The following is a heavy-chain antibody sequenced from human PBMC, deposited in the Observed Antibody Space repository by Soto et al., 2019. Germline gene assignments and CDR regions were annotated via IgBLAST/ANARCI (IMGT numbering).Heavy chain of an antibody. CDR3: VRVGRLGGY. J-gene: IGHJ4*02. CDR1: GFTFSRYW. D-gene: IGHD3-16*01. V-gene: IGHV3-7*03. CDR2: IKEDGSGK. Sequence: GGSLRLSFTSSGFTFSRYWMSWVRQAPGKGLGWVANIKEDGSGKYYVDSVKGRFSISRDNARNSLYLQMNSLRVEDTAVYYCVRVGRLGGYWGQGALVIVSS.